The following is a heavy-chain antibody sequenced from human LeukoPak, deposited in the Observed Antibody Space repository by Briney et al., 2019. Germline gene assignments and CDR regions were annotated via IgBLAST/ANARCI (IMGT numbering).Heavy chain of an antibody. D-gene: IGHD2-15*01. V-gene: IGHV3-23*01. CDR3: AKDGYCSGGSCYSVDAFDI. J-gene: IGHJ3*02. Sequence: QAGGSLRLSCAASGFTFSSYAMSWVRQAPGKGLEWVSAISGSGGSTYYADSVKGRFTISRDNSKNTLYLQMNSLRAEDTAVYYCAKDGYCSGGSCYSVDAFDIWGQGTMVTVSS. CDR2: ISGSGGST. CDR1: GFTFSSYA.